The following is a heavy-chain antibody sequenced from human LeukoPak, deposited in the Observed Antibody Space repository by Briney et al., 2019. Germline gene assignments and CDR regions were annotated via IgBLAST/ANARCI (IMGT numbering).Heavy chain of an antibody. V-gene: IGHV3-53*01. J-gene: IGHJ4*02. CDR2: IYSGGST. CDR1: GLSVSSNY. D-gene: IGHD1-26*01. Sequence: GGSVTLSCAASGLSVSSNYMSWVRQAPGKGLEWVSVIYSGGSTYYADSVKGRFTISRDNSKNTLYLQKNSLRAEDTAVYYCAKELKVAGVTKGFDYWGQGTLVTVSS. CDR3: AKELKVAGVTKGFDY.